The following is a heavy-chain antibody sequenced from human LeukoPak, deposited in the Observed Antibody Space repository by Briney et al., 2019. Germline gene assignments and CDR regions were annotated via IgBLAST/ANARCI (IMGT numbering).Heavy chain of an antibody. Sequence: SETLSLTCTVSGGSISSYYWSWIRQPPGKGLEWIAYISDIGSINYTPSLKGRVTISLDTSKNQFSLKLSSVTAADTAVYYCAGHHPRNTVDFWGQGTLVTVSS. CDR2: ISDIGSI. CDR1: GGSISSYY. CDR3: AGHHPRNTVDF. D-gene: IGHD2/OR15-2a*01. V-gene: IGHV4-59*08. J-gene: IGHJ4*02.